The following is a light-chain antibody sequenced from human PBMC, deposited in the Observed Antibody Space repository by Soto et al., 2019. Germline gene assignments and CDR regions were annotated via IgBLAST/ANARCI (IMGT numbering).Light chain of an antibody. Sequence: EIVMTQSTPTLAVSPGERATLSCRASQSVSRNLAWYQQKPGQAPSLLIYGASTRDTGTPARFSGSGSGTEFTLTISSLQSEDFAVYYCQQYIRWPLTFGGGTKVDIK. CDR3: QQYIRWPLT. V-gene: IGKV3-15*01. CDR2: GAS. CDR1: QSVSRN. J-gene: IGKJ4*01.